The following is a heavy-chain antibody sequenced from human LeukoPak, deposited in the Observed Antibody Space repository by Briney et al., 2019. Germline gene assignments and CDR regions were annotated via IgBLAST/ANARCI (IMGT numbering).Heavy chain of an antibody. V-gene: IGHV3-20*04. CDR3: ARGFGPTYYFDY. CDR1: GFTFDDYG. D-gene: IGHD3-3*01. J-gene: IGHJ4*02. CDR2: INWNGGST. Sequence: PGGSLRLSCAASGFTFDDYGMSWVRQAPGKGLEWVSGINWNGGSTGYADSVKGRFTISRDNAKNTLYLQMNSLRAEDTAVYYCARGFGPTYYFDYWGQGTLVTVSS.